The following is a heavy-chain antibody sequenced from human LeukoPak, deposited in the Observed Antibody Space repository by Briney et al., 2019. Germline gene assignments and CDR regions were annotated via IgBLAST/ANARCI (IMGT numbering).Heavy chain of an antibody. CDR1: GFTFGDYL. D-gene: IGHD3-22*01. CDR2: ISGGTT. V-gene: IGHV3-49*03. CDR3: ARPYYYDSRIDP. J-gene: IGHJ5*02. Sequence: HPGGSLRLSCTASGFTFGDYLMSWFRQAPGKGLEWIGFISGGTTEYAASVKGRFTISRDDSTSIAYLQMNSLTTEDTAVYYCARPYYYDSRIDPWGQGTLVTVSS.